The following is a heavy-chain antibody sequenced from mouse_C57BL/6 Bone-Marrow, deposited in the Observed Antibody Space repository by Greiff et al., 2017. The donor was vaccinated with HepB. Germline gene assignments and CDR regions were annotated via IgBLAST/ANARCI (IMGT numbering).Heavy chain of an antibody. Sequence: VQVVESGAELAKPGASVKLSCKASGYTFTSYWMHWVKQRPGQGLEWIGYINPSSGYTKYNQKFKDKATLTADKSSSTAYMQLSSLTYEDSAVYYCARSYDPYYFDYWGQGTTLTVSS. CDR3: ARSYDPYYFDY. D-gene: IGHD2-3*01. J-gene: IGHJ2*01. CDR1: GYTFTSYW. V-gene: IGHV1-7*01. CDR2: INPSSGYT.